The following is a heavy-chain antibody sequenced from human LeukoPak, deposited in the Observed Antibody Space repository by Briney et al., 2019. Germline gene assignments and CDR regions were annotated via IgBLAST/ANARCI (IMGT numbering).Heavy chain of an antibody. CDR2: ISGSDDST. Sequence: GGSLRLSCAASGFTFSTYSMAWVRQAPGKGLEWVSVISGSDDSTYFADSVKGRFTISRDNSKNTLYLQMNSLRAEDTAVYYCARGAMVRGVDFFDYWGQGTLVTVSS. CDR1: GFTFSTYS. J-gene: IGHJ4*02. CDR3: ARGAMVRGVDFFDY. D-gene: IGHD3-10*01. V-gene: IGHV3-23*01.